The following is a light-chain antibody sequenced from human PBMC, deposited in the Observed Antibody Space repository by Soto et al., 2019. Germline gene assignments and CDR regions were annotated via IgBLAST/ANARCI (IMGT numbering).Light chain of an antibody. CDR2: GTS. J-gene: IGKJ1*01. CDR1: QSVSSSY. CDR3: QQYGSSSWT. Sequence: EIVLTQSPGTLSLSPGERATLSCRASQSVSSSYLAWYQQKPGQAPRLLIYGTSSTATAIPDRFSGSGSGTDFTLTISRLEPEDFAVYYCQQYGSSSWTFGHGTKVEIK. V-gene: IGKV3-20*01.